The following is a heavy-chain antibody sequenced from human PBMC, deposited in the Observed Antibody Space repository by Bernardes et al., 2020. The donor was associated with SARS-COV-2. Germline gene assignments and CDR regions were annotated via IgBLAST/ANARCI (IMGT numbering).Heavy chain of an antibody. V-gene: IGHV3-23*01. J-gene: IGHJ3*01. Sequence: GGSLRLSCAASGFTFSNSVMSWVRQAPGKGLEWVSAISGSGGTTYYADSVKGRFTISRDNSKNTLYVQMNSLRAEETAVYYCAKQRSSGGDFWGQGTMVTVSS. CDR2: ISGSGGTT. D-gene: IGHD3-22*01. CDR3: AKQRSSGGDF. CDR1: GFTFSNSV.